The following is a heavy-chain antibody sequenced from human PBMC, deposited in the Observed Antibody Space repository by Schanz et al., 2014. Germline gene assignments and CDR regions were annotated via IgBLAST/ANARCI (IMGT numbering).Heavy chain of an antibody. CDR1: GFTLRSYA. V-gene: IGHV3-30-3*01. Sequence: VQLVESGGGVVQPGRSLRLSCAAYGFTLRSYAMHWVRQAPGKGLEWVAVISYDGSNKYYADSVKGRFTISRDNSKNTQYLQMNSLSADDTAVFYCAKGMGYCSGGTCYDCYYCGLDVWGQGTTVTVS. CDR3: AKGMGYCSGGTCYDCYYCGLDV. D-gene: IGHD2-15*01. CDR2: ISYDGSNK. J-gene: IGHJ6*02.